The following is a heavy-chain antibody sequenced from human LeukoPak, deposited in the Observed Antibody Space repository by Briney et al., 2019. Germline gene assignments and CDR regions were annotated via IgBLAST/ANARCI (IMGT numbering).Heavy chain of an antibody. Sequence: GGSLRLSCAASGFTFSSYSMNWVRQAPGRGLEWVSYISSTSTTIYYKDSVKGRFTISRDNAKNSLYLHMTSLRVEDTAVYYCVRNDGDDAFDIWGQGTMVTVSS. CDR3: VRNDGDDAFDI. V-gene: IGHV3-48*01. J-gene: IGHJ3*02. CDR1: GFTFSSYS. D-gene: IGHD4-17*01. CDR2: ISSTSTTI.